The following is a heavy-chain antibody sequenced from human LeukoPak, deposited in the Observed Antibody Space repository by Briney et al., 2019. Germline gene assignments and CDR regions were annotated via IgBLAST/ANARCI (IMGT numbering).Heavy chain of an antibody. J-gene: IGHJ4*02. CDR1: GFTFSSYA. V-gene: IGHV3-30-3*01. CDR3: AREEGDWSPFDY. CDR2: ISYDGSNK. D-gene: IGHD3/OR15-3a*01. Sequence: GGSLRLSCAASGFTFSSYAMHWVRQAPGKGLEWVAVISYDGSNKYYADSVKGRFTISRDNFKNTLYLQMNSLRAEDTAVYYCAREEGDWSPFDYWGQGTLVTVSS.